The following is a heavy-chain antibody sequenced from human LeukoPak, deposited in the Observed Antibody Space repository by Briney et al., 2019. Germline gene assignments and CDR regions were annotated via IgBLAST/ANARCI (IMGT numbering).Heavy chain of an antibody. V-gene: IGHV4-34*01. CDR3: ARGEENYYYYYGMDV. CDR1: GGSISSYY. Sequence: SETLSLTCTVSGGSISSYYWSWIRQPPGKGLEWIGEINHSGSTNYNPSLKSRVTISVDTSKNQFSLKLSSVTAADTAVYYCARGEENYYYYYGMDVWGQGTTVTVSS. J-gene: IGHJ6*02. CDR2: INHSGST.